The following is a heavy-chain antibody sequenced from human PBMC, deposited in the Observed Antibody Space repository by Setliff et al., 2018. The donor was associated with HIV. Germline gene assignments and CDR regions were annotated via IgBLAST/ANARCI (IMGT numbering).Heavy chain of an antibody. V-gene: IGHV4-31*01. CDR1: GGSISSGGYY. J-gene: IGHJ6*03. CDR2: IYYSGST. CDR3: ARARGGCSGGSCPAHHYYYYMDV. D-gene: IGHD2-15*01. Sequence: TLSLTCNVSGGSISSGGYYWSWIRQHPGKGLEWIGYIYYSGSTYYNPSLKSLGTISVDTSKNQFSLKLSSVTAADTAVYYCARARGGCSGGSCPAHHYYYYMDVWGKGTTVTV.